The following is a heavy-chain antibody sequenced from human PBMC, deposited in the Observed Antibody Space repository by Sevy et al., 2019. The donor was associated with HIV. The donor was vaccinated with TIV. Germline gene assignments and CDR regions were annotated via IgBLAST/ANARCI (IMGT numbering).Heavy chain of an antibody. Sequence: GGSLRLSCAASGFTVSSNYMSWVRQAPGKGLEWVSVIYSGGSTYYADSVKGRFTISRDNSKNTLYLQMNSPRAEDTAVYYCASSVAGFYYGMDVWGQGTTVTVSS. D-gene: IGHD6-19*01. CDR2: IYSGGST. CDR3: ASSVAGFYYGMDV. V-gene: IGHV3-53*01. CDR1: GFTVSSNY. J-gene: IGHJ6*02.